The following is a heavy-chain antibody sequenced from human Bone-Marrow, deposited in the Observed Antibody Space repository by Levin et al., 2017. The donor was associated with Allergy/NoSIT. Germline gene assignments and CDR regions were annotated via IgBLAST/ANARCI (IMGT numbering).Heavy chain of an antibody. J-gene: IGHJ6*02. CDR1: GFTFSDYS. V-gene: IGHV3-21*01. CDR3: AREGYYSGLDV. D-gene: IGHD3-16*01. CDR2: LASNNRYI. Sequence: GGSLRLSCAASGFTFSDYSMKWVRQAPGKGLEWVSFLASNNRYINYAGSVKGRFTISRDNAKGSLYLQMNSLRAEDTAIYYCAREGYYSGLDVWGQGTTVTVSS.